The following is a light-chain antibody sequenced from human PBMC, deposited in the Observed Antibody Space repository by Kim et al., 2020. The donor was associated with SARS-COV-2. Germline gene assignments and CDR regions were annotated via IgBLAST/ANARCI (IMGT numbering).Light chain of an antibody. CDR1: SSNIGSDY. CDR3: AAWDERLSGWV. CDR2: RNN. J-gene: IGLJ3*02. Sequence: GQRVTIYCSGSSSNIGSDYVFWYQQLPGTAPKLLIYRNNRRPSGVPDRFSGSKSGTSVSLAISGLRSEDEGDYYCAAWDERLSGWVFGGGTQLTVL. V-gene: IGLV1-47*01.